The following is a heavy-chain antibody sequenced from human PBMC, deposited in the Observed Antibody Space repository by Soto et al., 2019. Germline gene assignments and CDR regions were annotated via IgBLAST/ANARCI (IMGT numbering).Heavy chain of an antibody. D-gene: IGHD3-22*01. CDR3: ASLSYYDSSVYYSGRWFDP. V-gene: IGHV4-39*01. J-gene: IGHJ5*02. CDR1: GGSISSSSYY. CDR2: IYYSGTT. Sequence: QLQLQESGPGVVTPSETLSLTCAVSGGSISSSSYYWGWIRQPPGKGLEWIGSIYYSGTTYYNPALKSGVTISVDTSKNQFSLKLSSVTAADTAVYYCASLSYYDSSVYYSGRWFDPWGQGTLVTVSS.